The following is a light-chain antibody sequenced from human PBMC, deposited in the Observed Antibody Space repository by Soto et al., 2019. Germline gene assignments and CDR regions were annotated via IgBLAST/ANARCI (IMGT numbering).Light chain of an antibody. J-gene: IGKJ1*01. V-gene: IGKV3-15*01. CDR2: GAS. CDR3: QQYNNWPPA. Sequence: EIVMTQSPATQSVSPGERATLSCRVSQSVSGNLAWYQQKPGQAPRLLIYGASTRATGIPARFSGSGSGTEFTLTISSLQSEDFAVYYCQQYNNWPPAFGQGTKVEIK. CDR1: QSVSGN.